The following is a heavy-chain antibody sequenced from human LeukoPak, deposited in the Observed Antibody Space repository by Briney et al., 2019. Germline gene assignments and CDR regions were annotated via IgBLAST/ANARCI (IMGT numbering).Heavy chain of an antibody. Sequence: GGSLRLSCPASGFTFSSYSMNWVRQAPGKGLEWVSSISSSSSYIYYADSVMGRFTISRDNAKNSLYLQMNSLRAEDTAVYYCARAAQWLRSGAIYYYYGMDVWGQGTTVTVSS. D-gene: IGHD5-12*01. V-gene: IGHV3-21*01. CDR1: GFTFSSYS. J-gene: IGHJ6*02. CDR3: ARAAQWLRSGAIYYYYGMDV. CDR2: ISSSSSYI.